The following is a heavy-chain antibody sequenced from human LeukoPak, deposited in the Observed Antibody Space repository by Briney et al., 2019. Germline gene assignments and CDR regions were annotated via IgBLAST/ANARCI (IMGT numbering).Heavy chain of an antibody. CDR1: GGSISSGGYY. D-gene: IGHD4-17*01. V-gene: IGHV4-30-4*02. CDR2: IYYSGST. CDR3: ARVDYGDYYFDS. J-gene: IGHJ4*02. Sequence: SETLSLTCTVSGGSISSGGYYWSWIRQHPGKGLEWIGYIYYSGSTYYNPSLKSRVTISVDTSKNQFSLKLNSVTAADTAVYYCARVDYGDYYFDSWGQGTLVTVSS.